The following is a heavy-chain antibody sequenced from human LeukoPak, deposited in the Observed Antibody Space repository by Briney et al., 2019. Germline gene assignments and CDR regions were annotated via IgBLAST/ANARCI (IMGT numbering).Heavy chain of an antibody. D-gene: IGHD1-26*01. CDR2: ISAYNGNT. CDR1: GYTLTELS. V-gene: IGHV1-18*01. Sequence: ASVKVSCKVSGYTLTELSMHWVRQAPGQGLEWMGWISAYNGNTNYAQKLQGRVTMTTDTSTSTAYMELRSLRSDDTAVYYCAREGGIVGATTDYWGQGTLVTVSS. J-gene: IGHJ4*02. CDR3: AREGGIVGATTDY.